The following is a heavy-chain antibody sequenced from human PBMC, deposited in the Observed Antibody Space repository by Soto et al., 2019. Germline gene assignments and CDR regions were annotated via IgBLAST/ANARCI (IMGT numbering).Heavy chain of an antibody. D-gene: IGHD3-16*01. CDR3: ARERSYGMDV. CDR1: GYTFTSYD. CDR2: MNPNSGNT. Sequence: ASVKVSCKASGYTFTSYDINWVRQATGQGLEWMGWMNPNSGNTVYAQKFQGRVTMTGNTSVSTAYMELSSLRSEDTAVYYCARERSYGMDVWGQGTTVTVSS. J-gene: IGHJ6*02. V-gene: IGHV1-8*01.